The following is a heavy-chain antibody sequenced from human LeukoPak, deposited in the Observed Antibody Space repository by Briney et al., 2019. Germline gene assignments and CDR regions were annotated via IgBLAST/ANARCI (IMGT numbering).Heavy chain of an antibody. J-gene: IGHJ6*03. Sequence: PGGSLRLSCAASGFTFSSYAMSWVRQAPGKGLEWVSTISISGGSTYYADSVKGRFTISRDNAKNSLYLQMNSLRAEDTAVYYCARAAYYYYYMDVWGKGTTVTISS. CDR3: ARAAYYYYYMDV. CDR2: ISISGGST. V-gene: IGHV3-23*01. CDR1: GFTFSSYA.